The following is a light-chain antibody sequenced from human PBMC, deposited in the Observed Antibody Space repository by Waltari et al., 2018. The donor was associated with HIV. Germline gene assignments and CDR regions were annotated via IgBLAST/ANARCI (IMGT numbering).Light chain of an antibody. CDR1: QSVSSN. CDR2: GAS. Sequence: EIVMTQSPAPLPVSQGAKATLPCRATQSVSSNLAWYQQKPGQAPKLLIYGASTRAPGIPARFSGSGSGTEFTLTISSLQSEDFAVYYCQQYNNWPPRTFGQGTKVEIK. V-gene: IGKV3-15*01. J-gene: IGKJ1*01. CDR3: QQYNNWPPRT.